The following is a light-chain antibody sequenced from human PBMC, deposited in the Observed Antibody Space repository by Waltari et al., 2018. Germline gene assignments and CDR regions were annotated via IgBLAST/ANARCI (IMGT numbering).Light chain of an antibody. CDR1: QSVRST. V-gene: IGKV3D-15*01. CDR2: GTS. CDR3: QQYDYWPWT. J-gene: IGKJ1*01. Sequence: SCRARQSVRSTFAWFQQKHGHPPRLLIYGTSTRATGIPARFTGSGSGTEFSLTISSLQPEDFATYYCQQYDYWPWTFGQGTRVETK.